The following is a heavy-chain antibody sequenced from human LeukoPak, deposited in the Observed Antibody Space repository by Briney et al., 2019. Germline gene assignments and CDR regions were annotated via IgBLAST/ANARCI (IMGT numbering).Heavy chain of an antibody. V-gene: IGHV4-30-2*01. CDR1: GVSISRGGYS. CDR2: INHGGRT. J-gene: IGHJ4*02. CDR3: GRGMTRWLQFRPLDY. Sequence: SQTLSLTCAVSGVSISRGGYSWSWIRQPPGKGLEWIGEINHGGRTNYNPSLQSRVSISVDASQNQFSLTMTSVTAADTAVYYCGRGMTRWLQFRPLDYWGQGTLVTVSS. D-gene: IGHD5-24*01.